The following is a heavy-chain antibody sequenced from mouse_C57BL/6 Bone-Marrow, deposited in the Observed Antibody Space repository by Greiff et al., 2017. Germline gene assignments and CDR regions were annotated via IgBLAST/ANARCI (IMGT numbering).Heavy chain of an antibody. Sequence: QVQLQQPGAELVMPGASVKLSCKASGYTFTSYWMHWVKQRPGQGLEWIGEIDPSDSYTNSNQKFKGKSTLTVDKSSSTAYMQLSSLTSEDSAVYYCARDYDPAWFAYWGQGTLVTVSA. CDR1: GYTFTSYW. CDR2: IDPSDSYT. D-gene: IGHD2-4*01. V-gene: IGHV1-69*01. J-gene: IGHJ3*01. CDR3: ARDYDPAWFAY.